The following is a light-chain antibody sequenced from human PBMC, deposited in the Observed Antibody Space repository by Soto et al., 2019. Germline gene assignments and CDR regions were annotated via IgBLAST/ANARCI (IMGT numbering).Light chain of an antibody. CDR2: AAS. V-gene: IGKV1-39*01. CDR3: QQSYSTPLT. Sequence: DIQMTQSPSSLSASVGDRVTITCRASQSISSNLNWYQQKPGKAPKLLIYAASSLQSGGPSRFSGGGSGTDFTLTISSLQPEDFATYSCQQSYSTPLTFGGGTKVDIK. CDR1: QSISSN. J-gene: IGKJ4*01.